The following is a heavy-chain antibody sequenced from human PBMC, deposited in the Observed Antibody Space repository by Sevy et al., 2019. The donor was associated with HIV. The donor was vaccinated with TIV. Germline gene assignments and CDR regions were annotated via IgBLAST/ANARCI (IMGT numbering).Heavy chain of an antibody. D-gene: IGHD3-10*01. J-gene: IGHJ4*02. CDR3: ARAMVRGALDY. CDR1: GGSISSYY. Sequence: SETLSLTCTVSGGSISSYYWSWIRQPPGKGLEWIGYIYYSGSTNYNPPLKSRVTISVDTSKNQFSLKLSSVTAADTAVYYCARAMVRGALDYWGQGTLVTVSS. CDR2: IYYSGST. V-gene: IGHV4-59*01.